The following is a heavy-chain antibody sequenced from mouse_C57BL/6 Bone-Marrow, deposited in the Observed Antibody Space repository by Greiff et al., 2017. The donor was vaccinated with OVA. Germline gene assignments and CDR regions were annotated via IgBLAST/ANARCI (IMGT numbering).Heavy chain of an antibody. V-gene: IGHV6-3*01. CDR2: IRLKSDNYAT. J-gene: IGHJ1*03. Sequence: EVKVEESGGGLVQPGGSMKLSCVASGFTFSNYWMNWVRQSPEKGLEWVAQIRLKSDNYATHYAESVKGRFTISRDDSKSSVYLQMTNLRAVNTGIYSCTAATVVARYFDVWGTGTTVTVSS. D-gene: IGHD1-1*01. CDR3: TAATVVARYFDV. CDR1: GFTFSNYW.